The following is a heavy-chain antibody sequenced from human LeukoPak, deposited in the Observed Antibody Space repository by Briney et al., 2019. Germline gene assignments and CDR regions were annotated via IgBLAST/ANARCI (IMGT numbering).Heavy chain of an antibody. J-gene: IGHJ3*02. CDR3: ARDCLMSIVPAAGAFDI. CDR1: GFTFSSYW. D-gene: IGHD2-2*01. Sequence: GGSLRLSCAASGFTFSSYWMSWVRQAPGKGLEWVANIKQDGSEKFYVDSVKGRFTISRDNAKNSLYLQMNSLRAEDTAVYYCARDCLMSIVPAAGAFDIWGQGTMVTVSS. CDR2: IKQDGSEK. V-gene: IGHV3-7*01.